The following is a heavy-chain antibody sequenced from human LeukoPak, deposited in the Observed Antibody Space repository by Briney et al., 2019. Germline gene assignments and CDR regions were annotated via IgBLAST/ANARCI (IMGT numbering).Heavy chain of an antibody. CDR3: ASFPTNRYRTWFDP. V-gene: IGHV3-11*06. CDR2: ISSSISYT. D-gene: IGHD2-2*01. J-gene: IGHJ5*02. CDR1: GFTFSDYY. Sequence: GGSLRLSCAASGFTFSDYYMSWIRQAPGKGLEWVSYISSSISYTNYADSVKGRFTISRDNAKNSLYLQMNSLRAEDTAVYYCASFPTNRYRTWFDPWGQGTLVTVSS.